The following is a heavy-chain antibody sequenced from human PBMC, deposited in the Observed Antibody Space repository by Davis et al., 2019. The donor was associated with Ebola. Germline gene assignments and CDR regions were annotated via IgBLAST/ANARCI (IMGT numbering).Heavy chain of an antibody. V-gene: IGHV1-69*04. D-gene: IGHD3-22*01. CDR1: GGTFSTYA. CDR2: IIPALTIA. Sequence: SVKVSCKASGGTFSTYAISWVRQAPGQGLEWMGRIIPALTIANYAQQFQDRVRITADTSTSTAYMELSSLRSEDTAVYYCARGSRVVTHYYYYYGMDVWGQGTTVTVSS. CDR3: ARGSRVVTHYYYYYGMDV. J-gene: IGHJ6*02.